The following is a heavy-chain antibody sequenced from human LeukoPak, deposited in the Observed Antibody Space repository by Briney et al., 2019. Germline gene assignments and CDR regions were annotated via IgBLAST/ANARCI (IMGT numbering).Heavy chain of an antibody. CDR2: ISYDASNK. D-gene: IGHD4-23*01. Sequence: PGGSLRLSCAASGLTFSSYEMNWVRQAPGKGLEWVAVISYDASNKYYTDSVKGRFTISRDNSKNMLYLQMDSLRVEDTAVYHCAREEYGGVYFDYWGQGTLVTVSS. CDR1: GLTFSSYE. V-gene: IGHV3-30*03. CDR3: AREEYGGVYFDY. J-gene: IGHJ4*02.